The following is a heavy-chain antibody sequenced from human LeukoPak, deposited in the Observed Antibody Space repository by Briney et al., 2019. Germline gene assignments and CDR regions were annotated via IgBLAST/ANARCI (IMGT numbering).Heavy chain of an antibody. Sequence: GGSLRLSCAASGFTFSSYAMSWVRQAPGKGLEWVSAISGSGGSTYYADSVKGRFTISRDNSKNTLYLQMNSLRAEDTAVYYCAKAMGPTTWSPIDYWGQGTLVTVSS. CDR2: ISGSGGST. CDR3: AKAMGPTTWSPIDY. J-gene: IGHJ4*02. D-gene: IGHD1-26*01. CDR1: GFTFSSYA. V-gene: IGHV3-23*01.